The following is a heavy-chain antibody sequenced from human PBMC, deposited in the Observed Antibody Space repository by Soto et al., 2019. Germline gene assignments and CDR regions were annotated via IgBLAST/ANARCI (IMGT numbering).Heavy chain of an antibody. J-gene: IGHJ3*02. V-gene: IGHV3-21*01. CDR2: SSTGSTYI. D-gene: IGHD2-2*01. CDR1: GFTFSRYS. Sequence: EVQLVESGGGLVKPGGSLRLSCAASGFTFSRYSMNWVRQAPGKGLEWGSSSSTGSTYIYYADSVKGRFTISRDDAKNSMFLQMNSLRAEDTAVYYCAREVGAFDIWGQGTTVTVSS. CDR3: AREVGAFDI.